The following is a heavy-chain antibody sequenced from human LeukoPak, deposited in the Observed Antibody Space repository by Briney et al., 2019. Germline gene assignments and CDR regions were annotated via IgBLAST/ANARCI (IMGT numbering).Heavy chain of an antibody. Sequence: SETLSLTCTVSRGSISGSIRSYYWSWLRQPLGKGLEWIGYISSSGSVNDNPSLRSRLTLSVDTSKNQFSLNLRSVRAADPAVYYCARIPLGDSGAYYFDYWGQGTLVSVSP. V-gene: IGHV4-4*09. D-gene: IGHD5-12*01. CDR3: ARIPLGDSGAYYFDY. J-gene: IGHJ4*02. CDR1: RGSISGSIRSYY. CDR2: ISSSGSV.